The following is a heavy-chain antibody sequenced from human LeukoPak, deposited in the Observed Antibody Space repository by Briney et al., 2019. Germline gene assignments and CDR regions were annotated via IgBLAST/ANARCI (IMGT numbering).Heavy chain of an antibody. CDR2: IKQDGSEK. V-gene: IGHV3-7*01. CDR3: AREKTTDYYYYMDV. D-gene: IGHD4-11*01. J-gene: IGHJ6*03. Sequence: PGGSLRLSCAASGFTFSSYWMSWVRQAPGKGLDWVANIKQDGSEKYYVDSVKGRFTISRDNAKNSLYLQMNSLRAEDTAVYYCAREKTTDYYYYMDVWGKGTTVTVSS. CDR1: GFTFSSYW.